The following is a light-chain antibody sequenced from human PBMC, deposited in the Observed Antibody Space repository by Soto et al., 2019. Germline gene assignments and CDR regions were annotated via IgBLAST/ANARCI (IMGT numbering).Light chain of an antibody. CDR1: QSVSSN. CDR2: GAS. V-gene: IGKV3-15*01. J-gene: IGKJ1*01. Sequence: EIVMTQSPATLSVSPGERATLSCRASQSVSSNLAWYQQKPGQAPRLLIYGASTRATGIPARFSGSGSGTAFTLTISSLQSEDFATYYGQHYKMYSPWTFGQGTKVDIK. CDR3: QHYKMYSPWT.